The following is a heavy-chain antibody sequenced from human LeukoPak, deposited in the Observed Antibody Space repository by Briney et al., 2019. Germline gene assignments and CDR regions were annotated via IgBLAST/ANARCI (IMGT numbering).Heavy chain of an antibody. V-gene: IGHV1-8*01. D-gene: IGHD6-13*01. J-gene: IGHJ6*02. CDR3: ARVVAAAGTHYYYYYGMDV. CDR1: GYTFTSYD. Sequence: ASVKVSCKASGYTFTSYDINWVRQATGQGLEWMGWMNPNSGNTGYAQKFQGRVTMTRDTSISTAYMELSRLRSDDTAVYYCARVVAAAGTHYYYYYGMDVWGQGTTVTVSS. CDR2: MNPNSGNT.